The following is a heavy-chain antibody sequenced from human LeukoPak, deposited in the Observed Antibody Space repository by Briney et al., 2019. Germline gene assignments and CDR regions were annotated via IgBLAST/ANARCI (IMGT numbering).Heavy chain of an antibody. J-gene: IGHJ4*02. Sequence: SETLSLTCTASGYSISSGYYWGWIRQPPGKGLEWIGSIYHSGSTYYNPSLKSRVTISVDTSKNQFSLKLSSVTAADTAVYYCARAPGTYGDPLDYWGQGTLVTVSS. CDR3: ARAPGTYGDPLDY. D-gene: IGHD4-17*01. CDR2: IYHSGST. CDR1: GYSISSGYY. V-gene: IGHV4-38-2*02.